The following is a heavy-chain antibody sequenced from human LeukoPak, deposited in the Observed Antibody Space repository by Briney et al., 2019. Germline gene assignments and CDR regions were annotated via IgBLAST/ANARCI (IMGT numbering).Heavy chain of an antibody. V-gene: IGHV4-59*08. CDR2: IYYSGGT. D-gene: IGHD3-3*01. CDR1: GGSISSYY. J-gene: IGHJ6*02. CDR3: ARHTYYDFWSGYYSAGGYYYYYYGMDV. Sequence: SETLSLTCTVSGGSISSYYWSWIRQPPGKGLEWIGYIYYSGGTNYNPSLKSRVTISVDTSKNQFSLKLSSVTAADTAVYYCARHTYYDFWSGYYSAGGYYYYYYGMDVWGQGTTVTVSS.